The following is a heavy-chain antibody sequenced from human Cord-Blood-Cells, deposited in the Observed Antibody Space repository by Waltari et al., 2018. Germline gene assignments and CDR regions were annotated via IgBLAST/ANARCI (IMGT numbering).Heavy chain of an antibody. CDR3: ARDRVGGWYGDDGRGADP. CDR1: GGSFSGYY. Sequence: QVQLQQWGAGLLKPSETLSLTCAVYGGSFSGYYWSWIRQPPGKGLEWIGEINHSGSTNDNPSLKCRVTISVDTSKNQLSLKLRSVTAAETAVYYCARDRVGGWYGDDGRGADPWGQGTLVTVSS. J-gene: IGHJ5*02. CDR2: INHSGST. D-gene: IGHD6-19*01. V-gene: IGHV4-34*01.